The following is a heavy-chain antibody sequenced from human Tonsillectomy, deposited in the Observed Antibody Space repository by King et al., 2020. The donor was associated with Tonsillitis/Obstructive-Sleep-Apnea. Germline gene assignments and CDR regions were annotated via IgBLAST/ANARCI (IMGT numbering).Heavy chain of an antibody. CDR3: ARDSKDLDYYYYYMDV. CDR1: GYTFTSFG. V-gene: IGHV7-4-1*02. D-gene: IGHD2-15*01. J-gene: IGHJ6*03. Sequence: VQLVQSGSELRKPGASAKVSCKASGYTFTSFGINLVRQAPGQGLEWMVLINTNTGNPTYAQGFTGRFVFSLDTSVSTAYLQISSLKAEDTAVYYCARDSKDLDYYYYYMDVWGKGTTVTVSS. CDR2: INTNTGNP.